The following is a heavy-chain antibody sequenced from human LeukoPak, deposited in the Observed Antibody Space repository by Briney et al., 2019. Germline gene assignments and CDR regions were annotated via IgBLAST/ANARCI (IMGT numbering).Heavy chain of an antibody. J-gene: IGHJ4*02. V-gene: IGHV4-39*01. CDR2: IYYSGST. D-gene: IGHD6-19*01. CDR3: ARRSSGWRPFDY. CDR1: GGSISSSSYY. Sequence: PSETLSLTXTVSGGSISSSSYYWGWIRQPPGKGLEWIGSIYYSGSTYYNPSLKSRVTISVDTSKNQFSLKLSSVTAADTAVYYCARRSSGWRPFDYWGQGTLVTVSS.